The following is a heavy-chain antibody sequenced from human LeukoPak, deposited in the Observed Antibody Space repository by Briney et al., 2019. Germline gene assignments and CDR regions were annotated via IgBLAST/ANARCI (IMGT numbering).Heavy chain of an antibody. CDR1: GFSFTGYA. CDR2: LRFDGSDQ. J-gene: IGHJ3*02. V-gene: IGHV3-30*02. CDR3: ARGGSYLSAFDI. D-gene: IGHD1-26*01. Sequence: PGGSLRLSCAGSGFSFTGYAMHWVRQAPGKGLEWLAFLRFDGSDQKYADSVKGRFTISRDNAKNSLYLQMNSLRAEDTAVYYCARGGSYLSAFDIWGQGTMVTVSS.